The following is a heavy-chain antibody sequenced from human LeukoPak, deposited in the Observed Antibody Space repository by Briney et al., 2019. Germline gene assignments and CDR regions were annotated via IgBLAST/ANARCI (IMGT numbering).Heavy chain of an antibody. CDR2: ISGSGGST. Sequence: GGSLRLSCAASGFTFSSYSMNWVRQAPGKGLEWVSAISGSGGSTYYADSVKGRFTISRDNSKNTLYLQMNSLRAEDTAVYYCAKDRSGWYRDDYWGQGTLVTVSS. D-gene: IGHD6-19*01. CDR1: GFTFSSYS. J-gene: IGHJ4*02. CDR3: AKDRSGWYRDDY. V-gene: IGHV3-23*01.